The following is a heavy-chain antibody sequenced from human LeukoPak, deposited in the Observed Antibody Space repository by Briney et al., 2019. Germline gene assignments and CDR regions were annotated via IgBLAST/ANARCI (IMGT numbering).Heavy chain of an antibody. CDR2: INHSGST. V-gene: IGHV4-34*01. Sequence: SETLPLTCAVYGGSFSGYYCSWIRQPPGKGLEWIGEINHSGSTNYNPSLKSRVTISVDTSKNQFSLKLSSVTAADTAVYYCARGRVAAAGTHDYYYYGMDVWGQGTTVTVSS. CDR3: ARGRVAAAGTHDYYYYGMDV. J-gene: IGHJ6*02. CDR1: GGSFSGYY. D-gene: IGHD6-13*01.